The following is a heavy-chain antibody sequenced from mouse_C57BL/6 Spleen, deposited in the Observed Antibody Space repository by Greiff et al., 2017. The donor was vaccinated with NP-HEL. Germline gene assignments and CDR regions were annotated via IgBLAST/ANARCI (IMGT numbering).Heavy chain of an antibody. D-gene: IGHD2-4*01. CDR3: ARSRYDYDEVLFDY. V-gene: IGHV1-64*01. CDR2: IHPNSGST. J-gene: IGHJ2*01. Sequence: QVQLQQPGAELVKPGASVKLSCKASGYTFTSYWMHWVKQRPGQGLEWIGMIHPNSGSTNYNEKFKSKATLTVDKSSSTAYMQLSSLTSEDSAVYYCARSRYDYDEVLFDYWGQGTTLTVSS. CDR1: GYTFTSYW.